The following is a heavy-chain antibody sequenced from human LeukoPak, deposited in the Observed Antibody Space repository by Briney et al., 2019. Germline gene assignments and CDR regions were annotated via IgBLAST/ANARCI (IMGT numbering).Heavy chain of an antibody. V-gene: IGHV3-23*01. J-gene: IGHJ6*03. CDR3: AKDRRCSSTSCYTYYYMDV. CDR2: ISGSGGST. Sequence: TGGSLRLSCAASGFTFSSYAMSWVRQAPGKGLEWVSAISGSGGSTYYADSVKGRFTISRDNSKNTLYLQMNSLRAEDTAVYYCAKDRRCSSTSCYTYYYMDVWGKGTTVTVSS. D-gene: IGHD2-2*02. CDR1: GFTFSSYA.